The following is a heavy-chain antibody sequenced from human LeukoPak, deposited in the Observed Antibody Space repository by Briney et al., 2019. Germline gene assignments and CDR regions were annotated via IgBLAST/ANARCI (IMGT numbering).Heavy chain of an antibody. CDR1: GFTFDDYA. CDR2: ISWNSGSI. J-gene: IGHJ4*02. D-gene: IGHD6-19*01. Sequence: GGSLRLSCAASGFTFDDYAMHWVRQAPGKGLERVSGISWNSGSIGYADSVKGRFTISRDNAKNSLYLQMNSLRAEDMALYYCAKVYSSGWYYFDYWGQGTLVSVSS. V-gene: IGHV3-9*03. CDR3: AKVYSSGWYYFDY.